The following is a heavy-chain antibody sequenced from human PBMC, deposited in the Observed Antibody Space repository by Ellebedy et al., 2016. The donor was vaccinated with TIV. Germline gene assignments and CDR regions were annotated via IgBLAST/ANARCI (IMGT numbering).Heavy chain of an antibody. D-gene: IGHD1-26*01. CDR1: GFTFSNAW. J-gene: IGHJ4*02. V-gene: IGHV3-15*07. CDR3: TTDGATTVVGATSCDY. Sequence: GESLKISCAASGFTFSNAWMNWVRQAPGKGLEWVGRIKSKTDGGTTDYAAPVKGRFTISRDDSKNTLYLQMNSLKTEDTAVYYCTTDGATTVVGATSCDYWGQGTLVTVSS. CDR2: IKSKTDGGTT.